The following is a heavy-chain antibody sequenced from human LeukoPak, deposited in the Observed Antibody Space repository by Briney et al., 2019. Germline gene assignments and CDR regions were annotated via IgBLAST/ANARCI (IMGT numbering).Heavy chain of an antibody. V-gene: IGHV1-8*03. CDR2: MNPNSGNT. Sequence: ASVKVSCKASGYTFTSYDINWVRQATGQGREWMGWMNPNSGNTGYAQKFQGRVTITRNTSISTAYMELSSLRSEDTAVYYCARRPRYSGYDSGYYYMDVWGKGTTVTVSS. CDR3: ARRPRYSGYDSGYYYMDV. D-gene: IGHD5-12*01. CDR1: GYTFTSYD. J-gene: IGHJ6*03.